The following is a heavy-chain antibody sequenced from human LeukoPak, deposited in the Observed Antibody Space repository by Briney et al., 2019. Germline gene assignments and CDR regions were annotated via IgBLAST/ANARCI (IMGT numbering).Heavy chain of an antibody. V-gene: IGHV4-4*07. J-gene: IGHJ4*02. CDR1: GDSISIYY. D-gene: IGHD4-11*01. CDR2: IYTSGST. CDR3: ARGPTTVTRAFDY. Sequence: PLETLPLTCTVSGDSISIYYWSWIRQPAGKGLEWIGRIYTSGSTNYNPSLKSRVTMSVDTSKNQFSLKLSSVTAADTAVYYCARGPTTVTRAFDYWGQGTLVTVSS.